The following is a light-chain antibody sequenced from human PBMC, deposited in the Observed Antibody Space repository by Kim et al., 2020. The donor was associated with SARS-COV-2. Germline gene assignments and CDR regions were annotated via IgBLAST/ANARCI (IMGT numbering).Light chain of an antibody. Sequence: EMVMTQSPATLSVSPGERATLSCRASQSVSSNLAWYQQKPGQAPRLLIYGASTRATGIPARFSGSGSGTEFTLTISSLQSEDFAVYYCQQYNNWLRKLGKGTKVDIK. V-gene: IGKV3-15*01. CDR1: QSVSSN. J-gene: IGKJ1*01. CDR3: QQYNNWLRK. CDR2: GAS.